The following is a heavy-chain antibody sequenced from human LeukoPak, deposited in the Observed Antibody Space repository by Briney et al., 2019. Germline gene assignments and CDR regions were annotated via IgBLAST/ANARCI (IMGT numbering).Heavy chain of an antibody. V-gene: IGHV4-59*01. D-gene: IGHD3-9*01. J-gene: IGHJ4*02. CDR2: IYYSGST. CDR3: ARGPANYDILTGYYPRLSVDY. CDR1: GGSISSYY. Sequence: SETLSLTCTVSGGSISSYYWRWIRQPPGKGLEWIGYIYYSGSTNYNPSLKSRVTISADTSKNQFSLKLSSVTAADTAVYYCARGPANYDILTGYYPRLSVDYWGQGTLVTVSS.